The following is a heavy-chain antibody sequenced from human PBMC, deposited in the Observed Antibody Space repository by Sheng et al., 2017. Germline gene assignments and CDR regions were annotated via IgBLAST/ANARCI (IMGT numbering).Heavy chain of an antibody. CDR2: IHSGGNT. J-gene: IGHJ4*02. D-gene: IGHD1-20*01. Sequence: EVQVVESRGGLVQPGGSLRLSCAASGFIVSSNSMSWVRQAPGKGLEWVSVIHSGGNTNYADSVKGRFTISRDNSKNTLYLQMNSLRAEDTAVYYCARGYGPGYWGQGTLVTVSS. CDR3: ARGYGPGY. CDR1: GFIVSSNS. V-gene: IGHV3-66*01.